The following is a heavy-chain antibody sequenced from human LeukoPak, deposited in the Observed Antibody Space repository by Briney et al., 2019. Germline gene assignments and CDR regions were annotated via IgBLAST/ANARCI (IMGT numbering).Heavy chain of an antibody. CDR1: GFTFSSYS. D-gene: IGHD3-16*01. Sequence: GGSLRLSCAASGFTFSSYSMNWVRQAPGKGLEWVSAISGSGGSTYYADSVKGRFTISRDNSKNTLYLQMNSLRAEDTAVYYCAREGGTSLTYYYYYMDVWGKGTTVTVSS. J-gene: IGHJ6*03. CDR2: ISGSGGST. CDR3: AREGGTSLTYYYYYMDV. V-gene: IGHV3-23*01.